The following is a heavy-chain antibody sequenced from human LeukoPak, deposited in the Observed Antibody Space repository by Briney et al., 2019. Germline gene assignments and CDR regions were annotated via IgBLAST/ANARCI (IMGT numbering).Heavy chain of an antibody. CDR1: GFTFSSYA. D-gene: IGHD2-2*01. CDR3: ARDRAYIVVVPAAMLDY. V-gene: IGHV3-30*04. Sequence: PVRSLRLSCAASGFTFSSYAMHWVRQAPGKGLEWVAVISYDGSNKYYADSVKGRFTISRDNSKNTLYLQMNSLRAEDTAVYYCARDRAYIVVVPAAMLDYWGQGTLVTVSS. CDR2: ISYDGSNK. J-gene: IGHJ4*02.